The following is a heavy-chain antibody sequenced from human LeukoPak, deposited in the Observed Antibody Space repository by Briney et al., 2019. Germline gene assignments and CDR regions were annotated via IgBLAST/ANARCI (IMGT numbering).Heavy chain of an antibody. CDR1: GFALGSYR. CDR3: ARDQMGGADYSGS. Sequence: GESLILSFSSHGFALGSYRITWVPKTPGKGLEWFANIKPDERENTYADSVKRRFPISRDNSNNSLYLQMDSLTAEDTAVCYCARDQMGGADYSGSLGQGTLVSVSS. D-gene: IGHD1-26*01. J-gene: IGHJ4*02. CDR2: IKPDEREN. V-gene: IGHV3-7*01.